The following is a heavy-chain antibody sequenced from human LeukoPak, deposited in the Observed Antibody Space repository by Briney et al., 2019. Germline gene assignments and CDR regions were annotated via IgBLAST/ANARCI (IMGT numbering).Heavy chain of an antibody. CDR1: GGSFSGYY. V-gene: IGHV4-34*01. D-gene: IGHD1-26*01. J-gene: IGHJ4*02. CDR3: ARGSGSSLPYYFDY. Sequence: PSETLSLTCAVYGGSFSGYYWSWIRQPPGKGLEWIGEINHSGSTNYNPSLKSRVTISVDTSKNQFSLKLSSVTAADTAVYYCARGSGSSLPYYFDYWGQGTLVTVSS. CDR2: INHSGST.